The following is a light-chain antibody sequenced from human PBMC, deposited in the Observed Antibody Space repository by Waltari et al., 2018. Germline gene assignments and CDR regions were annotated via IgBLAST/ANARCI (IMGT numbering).Light chain of an antibody. CDR1: SSNLGSNP. J-gene: IGLJ1*01. V-gene: IGLV1-44*01. Sequence: QSVLTQPPSASGTPGQRVTISCSGSSSNLGSNPVNWYQQLPGTAPKLLIHRNSQRPSGVPARISGSKSGPSASLAISGLQSEDDAQYFCASWDDTLNGYVFGIGTKVTVL. CDR3: ASWDDTLNGYV. CDR2: RNS.